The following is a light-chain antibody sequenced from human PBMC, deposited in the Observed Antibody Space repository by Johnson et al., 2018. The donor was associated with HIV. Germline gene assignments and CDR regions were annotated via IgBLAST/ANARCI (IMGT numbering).Light chain of an antibody. CDR2: EDN. Sequence: QSVLTQPPSVSAAPGQTVNISCSGNVSNIESYFVSWYQQLPGAAPTLLIYEDNKRPSGIPDRFSGSKSGATATLGITGLQTGDEADYYCGIWDSSLTPHYVFGTGTRVSV. CDR1: VSNIESYF. CDR3: GIWDSSLTPHYV. V-gene: IGLV1-51*02. J-gene: IGLJ1*01.